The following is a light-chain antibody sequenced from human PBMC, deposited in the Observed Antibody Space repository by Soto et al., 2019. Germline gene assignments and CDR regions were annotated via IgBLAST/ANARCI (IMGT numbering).Light chain of an antibody. CDR3: LLIYPGVGEV. J-gene: IGLJ1*01. V-gene: IGLV7-46*01. CDR2: DTS. CDR1: TGAVTSGHY. Sequence: AVVPQEPSLTVSPGGTVTLTCGSSTGAVTSGHYPHWFQQKSGQAPRTLIYDTSNRHSWTPARFSGSLLGGKAALTLSDAQPEDEADYYCLLIYPGVGEVFGTGTKVTVL.